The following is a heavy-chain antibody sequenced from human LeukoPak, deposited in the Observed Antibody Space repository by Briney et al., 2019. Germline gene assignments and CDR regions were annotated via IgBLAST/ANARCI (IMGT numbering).Heavy chain of an antibody. D-gene: IGHD3-9*01. J-gene: IGHJ4*02. CDR3: GIFDSPGYSSFDY. Sequence: SETLSLTCTVSGGSISSGGYYWSWIRQHPGKGLEWIGYIYYSGSTYYNPSLKSRVTISVDTSKNQFSLKLSSVTAADTAVYYCGIFDSPGYSSFDYWGQGTLVTVSS. CDR1: GGSISSGGYY. CDR2: IYYSGST. V-gene: IGHV4-31*03.